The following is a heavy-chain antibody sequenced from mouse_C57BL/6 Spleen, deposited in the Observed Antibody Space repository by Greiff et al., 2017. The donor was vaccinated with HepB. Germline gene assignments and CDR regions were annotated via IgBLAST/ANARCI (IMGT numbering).Heavy chain of an antibody. D-gene: IGHD2-3*01. J-gene: IGHJ1*03. CDR3: ARSHGYYDWYFDV. CDR2: IRNKANGYTT. Sequence: EVKVVESGGGLVQPGGSLSLSCAASGFTFTDYYMSWVRQPPGKALEWLGFIRNKANGYTTEYSASVKGRFTISRDNSQSILYLQMNALRAEDSATYDCARSHGYYDWYFDVWGTGTTVTVSS. CDR1: GFTFTDYY. V-gene: IGHV7-3*01.